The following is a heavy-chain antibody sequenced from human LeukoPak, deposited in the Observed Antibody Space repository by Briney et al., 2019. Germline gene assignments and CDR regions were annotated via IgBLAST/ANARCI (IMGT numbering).Heavy chain of an antibody. CDR3: ARGSDYGDSPGLN. Sequence: ASVKVSCKASGGTFSSYAISWVRQAPGQGLEWMGGIIPIFGTANYAQKFLGRVTITADESPSTAYMELSSLRSEDTAVYYCARGSDYGDSPGLNWGQGTLVTVSS. V-gene: IGHV1-69*13. CDR2: IIPIFGTA. J-gene: IGHJ4*02. D-gene: IGHD4-17*01. CDR1: GGTFSSYA.